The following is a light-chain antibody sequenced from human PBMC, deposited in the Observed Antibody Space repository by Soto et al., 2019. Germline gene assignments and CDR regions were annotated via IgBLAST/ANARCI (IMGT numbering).Light chain of an antibody. CDR3: QLRSRWPT. V-gene: IGKV3-11*01. CDR1: QTVSNY. CDR2: DAS. Sequence: EIVFTQSPAPLSFAPGERATLSCRASQTVSNYIAWYHHNPGQGPRLLIYDASNRAAGIPTRFHGSGSGTDFTLTITSLDPEDSAVYYWQLRSRWPTFGGGTKVEIK. J-gene: IGKJ4*01.